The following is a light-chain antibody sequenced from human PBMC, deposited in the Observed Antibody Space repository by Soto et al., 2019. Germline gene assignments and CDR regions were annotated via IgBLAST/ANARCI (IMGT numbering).Light chain of an antibody. CDR1: QGVRHD. Sequence: IEMTQSPSSLSASVGDRVTITCRASQGVRHDVGWYQQKPGKAPKLLIYSASTLQSEVPSRFSGSESGTDFTLATSGMQHEDFATYYCLHESNYPLTFGGRTMVEI. J-gene: IGKJ4*01. CDR3: LHESNYPLT. V-gene: IGKV1-6*01. CDR2: SAS.